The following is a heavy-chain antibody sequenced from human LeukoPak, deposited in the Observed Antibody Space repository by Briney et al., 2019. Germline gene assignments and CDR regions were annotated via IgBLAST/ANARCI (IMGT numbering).Heavy chain of an antibody. CDR1: GFAFSTYW. CDR2: INPDDKST. J-gene: IGHJ4*02. D-gene: IGHD3-16*01. Sequence: PGGSLRLSCAASGFAFSTYWMYWVRQPPGRGLVWLARINPDDKSTSYADSVKGRFTISRDNAKSSLYLQMNSLRDGDTALYYCVGDPGDYWGQGTLVTVSS. V-gene: IGHV3-74*01. CDR3: VGDPGDY.